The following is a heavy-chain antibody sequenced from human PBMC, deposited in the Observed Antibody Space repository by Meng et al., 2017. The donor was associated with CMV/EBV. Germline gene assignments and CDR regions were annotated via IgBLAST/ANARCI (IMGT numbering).Heavy chain of an antibody. J-gene: IGHJ6*02. CDR2: INPSGST. Sequence: SETLSLTCAVYGGSFSGYYWSWIRQPPGKGLEWIGEINPSGSTNYNPSLKSRVTISVDTSKNQFSLKLSSVTAADTAVYYCARVPPRGYDFWSGYYNLLSYYYYYGMDVWGQGTTVTVSS. CDR3: ARVPPRGYDFWSGYYNLLSYYYYYGMDV. CDR1: GGSFSGYY. D-gene: IGHD3-3*01. V-gene: IGHV4-34*01.